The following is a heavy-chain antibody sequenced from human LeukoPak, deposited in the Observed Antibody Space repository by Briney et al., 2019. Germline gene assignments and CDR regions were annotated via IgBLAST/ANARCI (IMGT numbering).Heavy chain of an antibody. CDR1: GYTFTSYD. CDR2: MNPNSGNT. CDR3: ARACSSGWYAGNWFDP. D-gene: IGHD6-19*01. J-gene: IGHJ5*02. Sequence: GASVKVSCKASGYTFTSYDINWVRQATGQGLEWMGWMNPNSGNTGYAQKFQGRVTMTRNTSISTAYIELSSLRSEDTAVHYCARACSSGWYAGNWFDPWGQGTLVTVSS. V-gene: IGHV1-8*01.